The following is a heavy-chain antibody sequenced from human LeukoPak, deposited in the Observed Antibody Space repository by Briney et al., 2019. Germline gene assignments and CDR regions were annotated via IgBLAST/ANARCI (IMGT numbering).Heavy chain of an antibody. CDR1: GFTFDDYA. V-gene: IGHV3-9*01. CDR2: ISWNSGSI. D-gene: IGHD2-21*02. J-gene: IGHJ4*02. CDR3: AKGRDLDY. Sequence: PGGSLRLSCAASGFTFDDYAMHWVRQAPGKGLEWVSGISWNSGSIGYADSVKGRFTISRDNAKNSLYLQMNSLRAEDTAVYYCAKGRDLDYWGQGTLVTVSS.